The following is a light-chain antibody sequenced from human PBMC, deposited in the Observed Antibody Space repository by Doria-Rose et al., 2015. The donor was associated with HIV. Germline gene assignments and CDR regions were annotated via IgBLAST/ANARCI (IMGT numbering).Light chain of an antibody. CDR3: QQYYDTPS. V-gene: IGKV4-1*01. CDR2: WAS. CDR1: QSLLYTSKHY. Sequence: DIQMTQSPESLGMSLGERATLNCKSNQSLLYTSKHYLAWYQQKPGQTPKLLIYWASTRQPGVPARFSGSGSGTDFTLTISSLEAEDVAVYYCQQYYDTPSFGPGTTVDIK. J-gene: IGKJ3*01.